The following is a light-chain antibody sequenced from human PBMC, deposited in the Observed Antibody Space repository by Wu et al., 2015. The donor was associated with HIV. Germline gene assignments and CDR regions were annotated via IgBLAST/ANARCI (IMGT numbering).Light chain of an antibody. CDR3: QQYSNSPSS. CDR2: GAS. J-gene: IGKJ2*04. Sequence: EIVLTQSPGTLSLSPGERATLSCRASQSVSSSYLAWYQQKPGQAPRLLIYGASSRATGIPDRFSGSGSGTDLTLTISRLEPEDFAMYYCQQYSNSPSSFGQGTKLEIK. CDR1: QSVSSSY. V-gene: IGKV3-20*01.